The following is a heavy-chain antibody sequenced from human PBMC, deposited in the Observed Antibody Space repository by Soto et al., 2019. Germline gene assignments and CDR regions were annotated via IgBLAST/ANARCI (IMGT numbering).Heavy chain of an antibody. Sequence: SETLSLTCTVSGGSISSGGYYWSWIRQHPGKGQERIGYICYSGSTYYNQSLKSRVTISVDTSKNQFSLKLSSVTAADTAVYYCARVLPYCSGGSCYSRWYFDLWGRGTLVTVSS. J-gene: IGHJ2*01. CDR1: GGSISSGGYY. CDR3: ARVLPYCSGGSCYSRWYFDL. V-gene: IGHV4-31*03. CDR2: ICYSGST. D-gene: IGHD2-15*01.